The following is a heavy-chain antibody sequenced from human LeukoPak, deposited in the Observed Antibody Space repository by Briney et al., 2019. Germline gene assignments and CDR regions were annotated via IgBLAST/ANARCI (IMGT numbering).Heavy chain of an antibody. V-gene: IGHV4-31*03. CDR1: GDSFSSGGY. D-gene: IGHD3-22*01. CDR2: VFSSGST. Sequence: PSQTLSLTCTVSGDSFSSGGYSWIRQLPGMGLEWIGYVFSSGSTYYNPSLKSRVTISLDTSKNQFSLRLSSVTAADTAVYYCARARTHYSDGSGLNWFDPWGQGTLVTVSS. J-gene: IGHJ5*02. CDR3: ARARTHYSDGSGLNWFDP.